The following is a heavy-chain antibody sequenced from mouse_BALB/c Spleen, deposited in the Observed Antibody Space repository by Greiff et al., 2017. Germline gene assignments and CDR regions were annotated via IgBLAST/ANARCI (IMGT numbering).Heavy chain of an antibody. CDR3: ARSPYYGSSEYAMDY. Sequence: QVQLQQSGAELVKPGASVKLSCKASGYTFTSYDINWVRQRPEQGLVWIGWIFPGDGSTKYNEKFKGKATLTTDKSSSTAYMQLSRLTSEDSAVYFCARSPYYGSSEYAMDYWGQGTSVTVSS. CDR1: GYTFTSYD. D-gene: IGHD1-1*01. CDR2: IFPGDGST. J-gene: IGHJ4*01. V-gene: IGHV1-85*01.